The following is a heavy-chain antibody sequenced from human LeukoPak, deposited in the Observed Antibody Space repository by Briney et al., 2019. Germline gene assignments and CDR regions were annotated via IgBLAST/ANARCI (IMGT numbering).Heavy chain of an antibody. CDR3: ARRGAGSYYGYYYYYYYMDV. J-gene: IGHJ6*03. V-gene: IGHV4-34*01. D-gene: IGHD3-10*01. Sequence: SETLSLTCAVYGGSFSGYYWSWIRQPPGKGLEWIGEINHSGSTNYNPSLKSRVTISVDTSKNQFSLKLSSVTAADTAVYYCARRGAGSYYGYYYYYYYMDVWGKGTTVTISS. CDR1: GGSFSGYY. CDR2: INHSGST.